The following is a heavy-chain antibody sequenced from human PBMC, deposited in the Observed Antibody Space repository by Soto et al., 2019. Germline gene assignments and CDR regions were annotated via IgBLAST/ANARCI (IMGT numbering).Heavy chain of an antibody. CDR1: GFTFSSYG. V-gene: IGHV3-33*01. CDR2: IWYDGSNK. CDR3: ASDLDRNDDFDI. D-gene: IGHD3-16*02. J-gene: IGHJ3*02. Sequence: LRLSCAASGFTFSSYGMHWVRQAPGKGLEWVAVIWYDGSNKYYADSVKGRFTISRDNSKNTLYLQMNSLRAEDTAVYYCASDLDRNDDFDIWGQGTMVTVSS.